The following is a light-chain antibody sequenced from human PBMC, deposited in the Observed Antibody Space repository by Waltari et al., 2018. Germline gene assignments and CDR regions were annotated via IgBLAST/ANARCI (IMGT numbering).Light chain of an antibody. CDR1: SSNIGGND. V-gene: IGLV1-44*01. CDR3: ATWEDSLNGWV. CDR2: MNN. J-gene: IGLJ3*02. Sequence: QSVVIQSPSASGTPGQRVTISCSGSSSNIGGNDVYWYQQFPGTAPKLLIYMNNQRPSEVPGRVSGSKSGTSASRVISGLQSEDEADYYCATWEDSLNGWVFGGGTKLTVL.